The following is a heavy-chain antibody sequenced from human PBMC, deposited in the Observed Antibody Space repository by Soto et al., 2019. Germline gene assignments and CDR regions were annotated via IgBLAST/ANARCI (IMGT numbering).Heavy chain of an antibody. CDR3: ASVETQRYYYGMDV. V-gene: IGHV1-69*12. CDR2: IIPIFGTA. D-gene: IGHD2-15*01. J-gene: IGHJ6*02. Sequence: QVQLVQSGAEVKKPGSSVKVSCKASGGTFSSYAISWVRQAPGQGLEWMGGIIPIFGTADYAQKFQGRVTITADEATSTAYMELSNLRSEDTAVYYCASVETQRYYYGMDVWGQGTTVTVSS. CDR1: GGTFSSYA.